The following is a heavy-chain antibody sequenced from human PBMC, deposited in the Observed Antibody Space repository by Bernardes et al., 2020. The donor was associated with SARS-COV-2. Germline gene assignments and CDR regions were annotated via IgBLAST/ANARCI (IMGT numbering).Heavy chain of an antibody. D-gene: IGHD3-3*01. V-gene: IGHV4-39*01. Sequence: SETLSLTCTVSGASISRSSHYCGWIRLSPGRGLEWIGSFYSSGVTYYNPSLESRVTISADTSNNQISLKLSSVTAADTAVYYCARHRPRDGFGYYYHAMDVWGQGTTVTVSS. CDR1: GASISRSSHY. CDR2: FYSSGVT. CDR3: ARHRPRDGFGYYYHAMDV. J-gene: IGHJ6*02.